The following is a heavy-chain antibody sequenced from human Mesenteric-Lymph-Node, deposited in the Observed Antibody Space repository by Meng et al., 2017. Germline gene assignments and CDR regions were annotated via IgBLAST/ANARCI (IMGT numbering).Heavy chain of an antibody. CDR2: INPNSGGT. D-gene: IGHD3-10*01. V-gene: IGHV1-2*06. Sequence: QLVQPGGEVKKPGESWKIPSNASEFSFPGYNMNWVRQASGQGLEWMGRINPNSGGTNYAQTFQGRVTMTRDTSISTAYMELSRLRSDDTAVYYCARGTTMVRGVILPDYWGQGTLVTVSS. CDR1: EFSFPGYN. J-gene: IGHJ4*02. CDR3: ARGTTMVRGVILPDY.